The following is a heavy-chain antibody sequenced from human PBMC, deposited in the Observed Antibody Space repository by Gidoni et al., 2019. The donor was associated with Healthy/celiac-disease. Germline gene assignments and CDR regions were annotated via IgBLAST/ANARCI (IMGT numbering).Heavy chain of an antibody. CDR2: INPNSGGT. Sequence: QVQLVQSGAEVKKPGASVKVCCKASGYTFQGYYMNWGLQAPGQGLEWMGWINPNSGGTNYAQKFQGRVTMTRDTSISTAYMELSRLRSDDTAVYYCARGGDSIGWYHLDGYAFDLWGRGTLVTVSS. CDR1: GYTFQGYY. D-gene: IGHD6-19*01. J-gene: IGHJ2*01. CDR3: ARGGDSIGWYHLDGYAFDL. V-gene: IGHV1-2*02.